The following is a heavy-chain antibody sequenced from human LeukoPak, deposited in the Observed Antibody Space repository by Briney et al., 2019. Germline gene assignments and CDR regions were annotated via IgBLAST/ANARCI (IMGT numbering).Heavy chain of an antibody. CDR3: AKRPSDYGDYVSYFDY. CDR1: GFSFISYG. Sequence: PGGSLRLFCAASGFSFISYGKHWVRQAPGKGLEWVGVISDDGRRKDYADSVKGRFTISRDNSKDTLYLQMNSLRAEDTAVYYCAKRPSDYGDYVSYFDYWGQGTLVTVSS. CDR2: ISDDGRRK. J-gene: IGHJ4*02. V-gene: IGHV3-30*18. D-gene: IGHD4-17*01.